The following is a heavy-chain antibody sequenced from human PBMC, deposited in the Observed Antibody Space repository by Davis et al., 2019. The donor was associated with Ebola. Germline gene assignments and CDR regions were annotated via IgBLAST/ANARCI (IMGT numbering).Heavy chain of an antibody. Sequence: AASVKVSCKASGYSFTDDGISWVRQAPGQGLEWMGGIIPIFGTANYAQKFQGRVTITADESTSTAYMELSSLRSDDTAVYYCASERYWGQGTLVTVSS. V-gene: IGHV1-69*13. J-gene: IGHJ4*02. CDR3: ASERY. CDR1: GYSFTDDG. CDR2: IIPIFGTA.